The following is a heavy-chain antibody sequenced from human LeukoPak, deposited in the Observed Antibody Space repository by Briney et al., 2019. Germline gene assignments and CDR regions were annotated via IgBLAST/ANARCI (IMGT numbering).Heavy chain of an antibody. D-gene: IGHD3-3*01. CDR3: ARGAFTIFGVVIIRQWFDP. V-gene: IGHV1-46*03. CDR2: INPSGGST. Sequence: ASVKVSCKASGYTFTSYYMHWVRQAPGQGLEWMGIINPSGGSTSYAQEFQGRVTMTRDTSTSTVYMELSSLRSEDTAVYYCARGAFTIFGVVIIRQWFDPWGQGTLVTVSS. J-gene: IGHJ5*02. CDR1: GYTFTSYY.